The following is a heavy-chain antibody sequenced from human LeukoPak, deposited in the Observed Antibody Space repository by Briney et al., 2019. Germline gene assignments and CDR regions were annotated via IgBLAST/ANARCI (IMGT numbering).Heavy chain of an antibody. CDR1: GFTFSSYS. Sequence: PGGSLRLSCAASGFTFSSYSMNWVRQAPGKGLEWVSSISSSSSYIYYADSVKGRFTISRDNSKNRVYLQMNSLRAEDTAVYFCARDVSGRRSGFSEGFDIWGHGTMVTVSS. CDR3: ARDVSGRRSGFSEGFDI. CDR2: ISSSSSYI. J-gene: IGHJ3*02. V-gene: IGHV3-21*01. D-gene: IGHD3-22*01.